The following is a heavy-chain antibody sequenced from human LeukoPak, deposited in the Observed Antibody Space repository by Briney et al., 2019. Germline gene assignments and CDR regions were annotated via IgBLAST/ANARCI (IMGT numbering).Heavy chain of an antibody. Sequence: ASVKVSCKASGYTFTSYGISWVRQAPGQGLEWMGWISAYNSNTNYAQKLQGRVTMTTDTSTSTAYMELRSLRSDDTAVYYCARDSTGRSYGEIDYWGQGTLVTVSS. D-gene: IGHD5-18*01. CDR2: ISAYNSNT. CDR3: ARDSTGRSYGEIDY. V-gene: IGHV1-18*04. J-gene: IGHJ4*02. CDR1: GYTFTSYG.